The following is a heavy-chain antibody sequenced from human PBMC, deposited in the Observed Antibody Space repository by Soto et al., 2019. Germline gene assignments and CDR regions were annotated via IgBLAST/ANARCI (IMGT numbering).Heavy chain of an antibody. CDR1: GFTFSSYA. V-gene: IGHV3-23*01. CDR2: ISGSGGST. CDR3: AKHSPLKRPYYYYYYMDV. D-gene: IGHD4-4*01. Sequence: PGGSLRLSCAASGFTFSSYAMSWVRQAPGKGLEWVSAISGSGGSTYYADSVKGRFTISRDNSKNTLYLQMNSLRAEDTAVYYCAKHSPLKRPYYYYYYMDVWGKGTTVTVSS. J-gene: IGHJ6*03.